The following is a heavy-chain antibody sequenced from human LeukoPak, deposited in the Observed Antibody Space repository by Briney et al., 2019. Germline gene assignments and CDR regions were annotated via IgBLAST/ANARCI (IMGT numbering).Heavy chain of an antibody. CDR3: ARVAAVAAFDY. Sequence: PSGTLSLTCAVSGGSISSGGYSWSWIRQPPGKGLEWIGYIYHSGSTYYNPSLKSRVTISVDRSKNQFSLKLSSVTAADTAVYYCARVAAVAAFDYWGREPWSPSPQ. V-gene: IGHV4-30-2*01. CDR1: GGSISSGGYS. D-gene: IGHD6-19*01. CDR2: IYHSGST. J-gene: IGHJ4*02.